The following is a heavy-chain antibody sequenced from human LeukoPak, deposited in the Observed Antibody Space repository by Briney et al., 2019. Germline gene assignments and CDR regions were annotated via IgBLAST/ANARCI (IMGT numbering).Heavy chain of an antibody. CDR1: GFTFSSYW. J-gene: IGHJ5*02. Sequence: GGSLRLSCAASGFTFSSYWMSWVRQAPGKGLEWVANIKQDGSEKYYVDSVKGRFTISRDNAKNSLYLQMSSLRAEDTAVYYCARVLEVAGKRWLDPWGQGTLVTVSS. V-gene: IGHV3-7*01. D-gene: IGHD6-19*01. CDR3: ARVLEVAGKRWLDP. CDR2: IKQDGSEK.